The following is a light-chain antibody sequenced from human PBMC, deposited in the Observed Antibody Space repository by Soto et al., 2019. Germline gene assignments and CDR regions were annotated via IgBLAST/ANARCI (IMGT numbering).Light chain of an antibody. CDR1: ESVTNY. CDR2: DVS. J-gene: IGKJ1*01. Sequence: EIVWTPSPATLSFSPGEICTLSCRASESVTNYLALYQPTPGQAPRLLVYDVSYRATGIPARFSGVGSGTDFTLTISNLEPEDCAVYYCQQRSDWPWTCGEGNK. V-gene: IGKV3-11*01. CDR3: QQRSDWPWT.